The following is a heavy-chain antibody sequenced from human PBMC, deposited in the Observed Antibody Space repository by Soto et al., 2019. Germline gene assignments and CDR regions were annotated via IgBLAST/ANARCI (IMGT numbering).Heavy chain of an antibody. J-gene: IGHJ5*02. CDR3: ARDRSHYGSGSYPMGFDP. D-gene: IGHD3-10*01. CDR2: IYYSGST. Sequence: SETLSLTCTVSGGSISSYYWSWIRQPPGKGLEWIGYIYYSGSTNYNPSLKSRVTISVDTSKNQFSLKLSSVTAADTAVYYCARDRSHYGSGSYPMGFDPWGQGTLVTVSS. V-gene: IGHV4-59*01. CDR1: GGSISSYY.